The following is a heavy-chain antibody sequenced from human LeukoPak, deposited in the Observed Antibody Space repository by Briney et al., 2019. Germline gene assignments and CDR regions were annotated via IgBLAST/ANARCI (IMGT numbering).Heavy chain of an antibody. J-gene: IGHJ4*02. D-gene: IGHD3-16*01. V-gene: IGHV3-74*03. Sequence: PGGSLRLSCAAAGLTFNSYWVHRVRQAPGKGLVWVSRISTDGSSAMYADSVKGRFTISRDNTKNTLYLQMNSLRAEDTAVNYCARVNVCPRCHFDYWGQGTLVTVSS. CDR3: ARVNVCPRCHFDY. CDR2: ISTDGSSA. CDR1: GLTFNSYW.